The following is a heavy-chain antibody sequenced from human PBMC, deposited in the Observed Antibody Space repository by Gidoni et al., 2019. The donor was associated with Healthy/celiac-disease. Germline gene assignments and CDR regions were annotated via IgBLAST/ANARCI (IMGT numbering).Heavy chain of an antibody. CDR2: IYYSGST. Sequence: QVQLQESGPGLVKPSQTLSLTCTVSGGSISSGGYYWSWIRQHPGKGLEWIGYIYYSGSTYYNPSLKSRVTISVDTSKNQFSLKLSSVTAADTAVYYCARGDYDSSGYYYSFDYWGQGTLVTVSS. CDR1: GGSISSGGYY. V-gene: IGHV4-31*03. D-gene: IGHD3-22*01. CDR3: ARGDYDSSGYYYSFDY. J-gene: IGHJ4*02.